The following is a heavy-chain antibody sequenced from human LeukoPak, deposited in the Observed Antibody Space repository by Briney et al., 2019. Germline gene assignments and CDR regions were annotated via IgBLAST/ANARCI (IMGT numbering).Heavy chain of an antibody. CDR1: GFTFSSHS. D-gene: IGHD5-24*01. Sequence: GGSLRLSCAASGFTFSSHSMNWVRQAPGKGLEWVSSFGTRSSSIYYADSVKGRFTISRDYARNSLYLQMNSLKAEDTAVYYCARERDEGFDYWGQGTLVTVSS. CDR2: FGTRSSSI. V-gene: IGHV3-21*01. CDR3: ARERDEGFDY. J-gene: IGHJ4*02.